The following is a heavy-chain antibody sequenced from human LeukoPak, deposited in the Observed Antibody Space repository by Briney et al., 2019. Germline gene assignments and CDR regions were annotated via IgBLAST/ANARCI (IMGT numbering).Heavy chain of an antibody. J-gene: IGHJ4*02. CDR1: GGSFSGYY. CDR3: ARGGPGTLARRADY. CDR2: INHSGST. Sequence: SETLSLTCAVYGGSFSGYYWSWIRQPPGKGLEWIGEINHSGSTNYNPSLKSRVTISVDTSKNQFSLKLSSVTAADTAVYYCARGGPGTLARRADYWGQGTLVTVSS. V-gene: IGHV4-34*01.